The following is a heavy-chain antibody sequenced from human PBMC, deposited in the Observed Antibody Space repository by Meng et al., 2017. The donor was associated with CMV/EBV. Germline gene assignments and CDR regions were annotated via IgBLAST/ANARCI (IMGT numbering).Heavy chain of an antibody. CDR3: ARSRELQGVYYYYGMDV. CDR2: ISSSGSTI. D-gene: IGHD1-7*01. V-gene: IGHV3-48*03. CDR1: GFTFSSSE. Sequence: GSLKISCAASGFTFSSSEMNWVRQAPGKGLEWVSYISSSGSTIYYADSVKGRFTISRDNAKNSLYLQMNSLRAEDTAVYYCARSRELQGVYYYYGMDVWGQGTTVTVSS. J-gene: IGHJ6*02.